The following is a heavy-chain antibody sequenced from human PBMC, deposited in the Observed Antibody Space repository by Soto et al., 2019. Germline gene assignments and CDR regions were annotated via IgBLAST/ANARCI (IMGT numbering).Heavy chain of an antibody. J-gene: IGHJ6*03. CDR3: ARQQYCGSSTCYDSLYYQYMDV. V-gene: IGHV4-39*01. CDR2: IYHSGAT. Sequence: ASETLSLTCSAFGDSIRSAHYFWGWVRQPPWKGLEWIGSIYHSGATFYDPHLRSRVTLSVDTTNNQFSLRLSSVTAADTAVYFCARQQYCGSSTCYDSLYYQYMDVWGKGTMVTVSS. D-gene: IGHD2-2*01. CDR1: GDSIRSAHYF.